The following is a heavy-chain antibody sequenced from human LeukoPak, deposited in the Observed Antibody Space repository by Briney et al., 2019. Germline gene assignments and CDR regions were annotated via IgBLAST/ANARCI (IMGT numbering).Heavy chain of an antibody. CDR2: FYSGGDT. J-gene: IGHJ2*01. CDR1: GFTFSSYW. Sequence: GGSLRLSCAASGFTFSSYWMSWVRQAPGKGLEWVSVFYSGGDTHYADSVKGRFTISRDNSKNTLYLQMNSLRAEDTAVYYCARDSTGYWYFDLWGRGTLVSVSS. CDR3: ARDSTGYWYFDL. V-gene: IGHV3-53*01. D-gene: IGHD3-3*02.